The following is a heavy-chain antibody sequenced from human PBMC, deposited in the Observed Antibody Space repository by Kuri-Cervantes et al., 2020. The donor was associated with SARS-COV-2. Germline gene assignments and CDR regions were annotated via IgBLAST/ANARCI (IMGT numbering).Heavy chain of an antibody. Sequence: ASVKVSCKASGYTFTDYAIHWVRQAPGQRLEWMGWINAGNGDTRYSQKFRGRVTITRDTSASTAYMDLSSLRSEDTALYYCARDLPYCSRASCSRFDYWGQGTRVTVSS. D-gene: IGHD2-2*01. CDR1: GYTFTDYA. J-gene: IGHJ4*02. CDR2: INAGNGDT. CDR3: ARDLPYCSRASCSRFDY. V-gene: IGHV1-3*01.